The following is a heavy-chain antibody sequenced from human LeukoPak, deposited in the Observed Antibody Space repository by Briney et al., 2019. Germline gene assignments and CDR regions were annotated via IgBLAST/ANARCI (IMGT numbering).Heavy chain of an antibody. Sequence: VRVSCKASGYTFTGYYLHWVRQAPGQGLEWMGWINSYSGGTEYPLKFQGRVTMTRDTSISTAYLEVSRLRSDDTAVYYCARKYDILTGQSNWFDPWGQGTLVTVS. V-gene: IGHV1-2*02. J-gene: IGHJ5*02. D-gene: IGHD3-9*01. CDR1: GYTFTGYY. CDR2: INSYSGGT. CDR3: ARKYDILTGQSNWFDP.